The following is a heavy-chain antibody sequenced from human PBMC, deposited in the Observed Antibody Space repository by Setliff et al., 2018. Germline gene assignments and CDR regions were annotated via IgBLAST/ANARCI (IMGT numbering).Heavy chain of an antibody. J-gene: IGHJ4*02. V-gene: IGHV3-7*01. CDR2: IKQGESEK. D-gene: IGHD3-10*01. CDR1: GFTFSSFW. Sequence: GSLRLSCAASGFTFSSFWMAWVRQSPGRGLEWVANIKQGESEKYYVDSVKGRFTISRDNAKNSLYLQINSLRVEDTAVYYCARVDFTMIQGVLGLWGQGTLVTVSS. CDR3: ARVDFTMIQGVLGL.